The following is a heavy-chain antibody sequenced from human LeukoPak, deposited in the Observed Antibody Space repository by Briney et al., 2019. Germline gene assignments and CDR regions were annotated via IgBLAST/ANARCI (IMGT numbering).Heavy chain of an antibody. D-gene: IGHD2-2*01. CDR2: IYYSGST. V-gene: IGHV4-59*01. J-gene: IGHJ6*03. CDR1: GGSISSYY. Sequence: SETLSLTCTVSGGSISSYYWSWIRQPPGKGLEWIGYIYYSGSTNYSPSLKSRVTISLDTSKNQFSLKLSSVTAADTAVYYCASGVVVPAAFMDVWGKGTTVTVSS. CDR3: ASGVVVPAAFMDV.